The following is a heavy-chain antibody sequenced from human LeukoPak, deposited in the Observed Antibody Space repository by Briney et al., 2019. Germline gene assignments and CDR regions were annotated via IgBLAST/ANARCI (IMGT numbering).Heavy chain of an antibody. J-gene: IGHJ5*02. D-gene: IGHD6-13*01. CDR2: IYPGDSDT. CDR1: GYSFTSYW. CDR3: ARQGAEYRSSWHNWFDP. V-gene: IGHV5-51*07. Sequence: GESLKISCKGSGYSFTSYWIGWVHQMPGKGLEWMGIIYPGDSDTRYRPSFQGQVTISADKSISTAYLQWSSLKASDTAIYYCARQGAEYRSSWHNWFDPWGQGTLVTVSS.